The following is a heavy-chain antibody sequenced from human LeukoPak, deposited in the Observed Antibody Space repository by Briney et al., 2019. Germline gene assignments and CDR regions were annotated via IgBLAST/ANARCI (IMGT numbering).Heavy chain of an antibody. CDR1: GFTFSSYT. J-gene: IGHJ5*02. CDR3: ARRYCSGGSCYDWFDP. Sequence: PGGSLRLSCAASGFTFSSYTMNWVRQAPGKGLEWVSSISSSSIYIYYADSLKGRFTISRDNAKNSLYLQMNSLRAEDTAVYYCARRYCSGGSCYDWFDPWGQGTLVTVS. CDR2: ISSSSIYI. D-gene: IGHD2-15*01. V-gene: IGHV3-21*01.